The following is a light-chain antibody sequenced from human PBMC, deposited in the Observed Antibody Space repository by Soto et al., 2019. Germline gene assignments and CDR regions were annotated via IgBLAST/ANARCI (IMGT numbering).Light chain of an antibody. J-gene: IGKJ3*01. V-gene: IGKV3-11*01. CDR3: QQRSNWLFT. CDR1: QSVSSY. Sequence: EIVLTQSPATLSLSPGERATLSCRASQSVSSYLAWYKRKPGPAPRLLIYDASNRATGIPARFSGSGSGKDVTLTSSSLEREDVAVNCCQQRSNWLFTFGPGTKVDIK. CDR2: DAS.